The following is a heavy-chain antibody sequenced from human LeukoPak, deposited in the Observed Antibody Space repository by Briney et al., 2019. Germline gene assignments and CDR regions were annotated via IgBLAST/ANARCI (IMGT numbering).Heavy chain of an antibody. CDR3: AKMQGYFDY. J-gene: IGHJ4*02. Sequence: QPRGSPRLSCAASGSIPFNSYSMSWVRQAPGKGLEWVSAITSSGETTYYADSVKGRFTISRDNSKNMVYLQVNSLRAEDAATYYCAKMQGYFDYWGQGSLVTVSS. CDR1: GSIPFNSYS. CDR2: ITSSGETT. V-gene: IGHV3-23*01.